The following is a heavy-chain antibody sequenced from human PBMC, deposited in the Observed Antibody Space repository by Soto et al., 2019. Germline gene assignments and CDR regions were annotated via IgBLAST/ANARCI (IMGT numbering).Heavy chain of an antibody. V-gene: IGHV3-23*01. D-gene: IGHD3-16*01. CDR3: AKVGFWVHYGMDV. CDR2: ISRSGDIT. J-gene: IGHJ6*02. Sequence: EVQLSESGGGLVQIGGSLRLSCAASGSYFSAYAMNWVRQAPGKGLEWVSAISRSGDITYYADSVTGRFSISRDNSKNTLYLQMNSLRAEDTAVYYCAKVGFWVHYGMDVWGQGTTVTVSS. CDR1: GSYFSAYA.